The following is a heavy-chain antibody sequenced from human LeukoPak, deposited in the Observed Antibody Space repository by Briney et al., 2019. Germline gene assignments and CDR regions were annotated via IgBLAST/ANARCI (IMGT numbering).Heavy chain of an antibody. V-gene: IGHV4-30-2*01. CDR3: ARDQGSYYGVDV. J-gene: IGHJ6*02. CDR2: IYHSGST. Sequence: PSQTLSLTCAVSGGSISSGSYSWSWIRQPPGKGLEWIGYIYHSGSTYYNPSLKSRVTISVDRSKNQFSLNLSSVTAADTAVYYCARDQGSYYGVDVWGQGTTVTVSS. CDR1: GGSISSGSYS.